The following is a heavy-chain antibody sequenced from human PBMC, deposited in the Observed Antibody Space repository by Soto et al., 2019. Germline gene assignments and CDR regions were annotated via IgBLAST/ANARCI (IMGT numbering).Heavy chain of an antibody. CDR2: IIPLFGTT. V-gene: IGHV1-69*01. J-gene: IGHJ6*02. Sequence: QVQVVQSGVEVRRPGSSVKVSCKASGGTFKNCVISWVRQAPGQGLEWMGGIIPLFGTTDFAQRFQGRLTITTDESTTTAYVELSRLRSEDTATYYCAAELGFGKLSVVWGQGTTFIFSS. CDR3: AAELGFGKLSVV. D-gene: IGHD3-16*02. CDR1: GGTFKNCV.